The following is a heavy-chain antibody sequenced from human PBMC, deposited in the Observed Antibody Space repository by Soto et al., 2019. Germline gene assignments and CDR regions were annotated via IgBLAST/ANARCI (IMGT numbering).Heavy chain of an antibody. D-gene: IGHD2-15*01. J-gene: IGHJ4*02. CDR1: GYTFPSYG. CDR2: ISGYNGNT. CDR3: ARDDCSGGSCYRPLDY. V-gene: IGHV1-18*01. Sequence: QVQLVQSGAEVKKPGASVKVSCKASGYTFPSYGISWLRQAPGQGLEWMGWISGYNGNTNYAQMLQGRVTMTTDTSTSTAYMELRSLRSDDTAVYYCARDDCSGGSCYRPLDYWGQGTLVTVSS.